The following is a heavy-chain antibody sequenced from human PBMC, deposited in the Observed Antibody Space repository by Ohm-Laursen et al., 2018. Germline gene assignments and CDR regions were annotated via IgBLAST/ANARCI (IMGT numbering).Heavy chain of an antibody. CDR3: ARMREAATSASGLDS. D-gene: IGHD6-13*01. CDR2: VDWDDDK. Sequence: TQTLTLTCTFSGFSLSSHGMCVNWIRQPPGKALEWLARVDWDDDKYYRPSLKTRLIISKDTSRNQVVLTMTNVDPVDTATYYCARMREAATSASGLDSWGQGTLVTVSS. CDR1: GFSLSSHGMC. J-gene: IGHJ4*02. V-gene: IGHV2-70*11.